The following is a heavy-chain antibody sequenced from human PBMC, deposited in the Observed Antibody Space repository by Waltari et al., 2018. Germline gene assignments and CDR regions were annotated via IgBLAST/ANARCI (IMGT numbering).Heavy chain of an antibody. D-gene: IGHD6-6*01. Sequence: EVQLLESGGGLVQPGGSLRLSCAGSGFAFSTYAMSWVRQAPGKGLEWVSLIHNDGTTTYYADSVKGRFTIFRDDSKNTLYLQINSPVAEDTALYYCAKARGSTSSRYYFDYWGQGTLVTVSS. J-gene: IGHJ4*02. CDR2: IHNDGTTT. CDR3: AKARGSTSSRYYFDY. V-gene: IGHV3-23*03. CDR1: GFAFSTYA.